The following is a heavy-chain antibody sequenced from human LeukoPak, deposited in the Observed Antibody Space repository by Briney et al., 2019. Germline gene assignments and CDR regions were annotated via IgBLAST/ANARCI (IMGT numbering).Heavy chain of an antibody. CDR2: IRNKAKGDTT. V-gene: IGHV3-72*01. CDR3: ARVLLREGHYASDS. J-gene: IGHJ4*02. CDR1: GFTVSDHY. D-gene: IGHD3-10*01. Sequence: TGGSLRLSCAASGFTVSDHYMDWVRQAPGKGLDWVGRIRNKAKGDTTEYAASVKGRFTISRDDSNNSLYLQMNNLTTEDTAVYFCARVLLREGHYASDSWGQGTLVTVSS.